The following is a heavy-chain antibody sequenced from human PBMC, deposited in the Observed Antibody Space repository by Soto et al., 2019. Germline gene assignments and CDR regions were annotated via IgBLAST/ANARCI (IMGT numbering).Heavy chain of an antibody. CDR3: ARGRGRYSSGWSWFDP. Sequence: SETLSLTCGVSGGTIRSPDWWTWVRQPPGKGLEWIGEIFQSGSTNYTPSLESRVTISVDKSKNQFSLTLTSVTAADTAVYFCARGRGRYSSGWSWFDPCGHGILVTVSS. D-gene: IGHD6-19*01. CDR2: IFQSGST. CDR1: GGTIRSPDW. V-gene: IGHV4-4*02. J-gene: IGHJ5*02.